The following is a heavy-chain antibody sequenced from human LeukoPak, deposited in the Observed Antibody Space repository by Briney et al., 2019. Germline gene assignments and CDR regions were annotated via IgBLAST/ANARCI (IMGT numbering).Heavy chain of an antibody. CDR1: GGSFSGYY. D-gene: IGHD2-2*01. V-gene: IGHV4-34*01. CDR2: INHSGST. CDR3: ARQRVDCSSTSCYAFYYYYGMDV. J-gene: IGHJ6*02. Sequence: PSETLSLTCAVYGGSFSGYYWSWIRQPPGKGLEWIGEINHSGSTNYNPSLKSRVTISVDTSKNQFSLKLSSVTAADTAVYYCARQRVDCSSTSCYAFYYYYGMDVWGQGTTVTVSS.